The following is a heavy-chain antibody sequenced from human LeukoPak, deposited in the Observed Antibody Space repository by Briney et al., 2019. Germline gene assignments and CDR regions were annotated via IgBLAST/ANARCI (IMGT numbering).Heavy chain of an antibody. Sequence: GGSLRLSCAASGFTFNDYGMSGVRQAPGKGLDGVANIKQDGSEKYYVDSVKGRFTISRDNAKNSLYLQMNSLRAEDTAVYYCARAGGTYYGIAFDIWGQGTMVTVSS. D-gene: IGHD1-26*01. J-gene: IGHJ3*02. CDR3: ARAGGTYYGIAFDI. CDR2: IKQDGSEK. CDR1: GFTFNDYG. V-gene: IGHV3-7*01.